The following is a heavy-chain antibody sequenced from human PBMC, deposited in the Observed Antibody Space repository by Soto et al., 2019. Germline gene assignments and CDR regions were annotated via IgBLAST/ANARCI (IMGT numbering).Heavy chain of an antibody. V-gene: IGHV1-69*01. CDR3: ARDPRSITGTTSSEDFQH. J-gene: IGHJ1*01. Sequence: QAQLMQSGAEVKKPGSSVKVSCKASGGTFSGYAISWVRQAPGQGLEWMGGIIPILGITNYAQKFQGRITIAADESTGTAYLDLRSLRSEDKAVYYCARDPRSITGTTSSEDFQHWGQGTLVSVSS. CDR2: IIPILGIT. CDR1: GGTFSGYA. D-gene: IGHD1-20*01.